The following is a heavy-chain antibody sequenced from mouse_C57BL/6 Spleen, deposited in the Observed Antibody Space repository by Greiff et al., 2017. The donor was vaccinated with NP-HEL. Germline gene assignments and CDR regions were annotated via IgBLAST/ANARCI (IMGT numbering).Heavy chain of an antibody. D-gene: IGHD2-2*01. CDR1: GFTFSSYT. CDR2: ISGGGGNT. Sequence: EVKVVESGGGLVKPGGSLKLSCAASGFTFSSYTMSWVRQTPEKRLEWVATISGGGGNTYYPDSVKGRFTISRDNAKNTLYLQMSSLRSEDTALYYCARKGFSTMVFDYWGQGTTLTVSS. V-gene: IGHV5-9*01. J-gene: IGHJ2*01. CDR3: ARKGFSTMVFDY.